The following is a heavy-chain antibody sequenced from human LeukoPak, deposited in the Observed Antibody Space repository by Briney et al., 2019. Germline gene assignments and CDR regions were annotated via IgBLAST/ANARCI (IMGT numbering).Heavy chain of an antibody. J-gene: IGHJ4*02. CDR1: GGSISSYY. CDR2: IYYSGST. Sequence: SETLSLTCTVSGGSISSYYWSWIRKPPGKGLEWIGYIYYSGSTNYNPSLKSRVTISVDTSKNQFSLKLSSVTAADTAVYYCARRLRHGYYDSSGHFDYWGQGTLVTVSS. D-gene: IGHD3-22*01. CDR3: ARRLRHGYYDSSGHFDY. V-gene: IGHV4-59*08.